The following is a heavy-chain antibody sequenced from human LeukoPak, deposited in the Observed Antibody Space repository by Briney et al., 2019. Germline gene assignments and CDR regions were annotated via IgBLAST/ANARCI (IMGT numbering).Heavy chain of an antibody. CDR1: GYTLTELS. CDR2: FDPEDGET. V-gene: IGHV1-24*01. Sequence: ASVKVSCEVSGYTLTELSMHWVRQAPGKGLEWMGGFDPEDGETIYAQKFQGRVTMTEDTSTDTAYMELSSLRSEDTAVYYCAALGSSSWYPAEEYWGQGTLVTVSS. D-gene: IGHD6-13*01. J-gene: IGHJ4*02. CDR3: AALGSSSWYPAEEY.